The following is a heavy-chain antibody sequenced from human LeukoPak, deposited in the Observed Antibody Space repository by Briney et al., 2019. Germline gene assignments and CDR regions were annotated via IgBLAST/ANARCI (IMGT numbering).Heavy chain of an antibody. V-gene: IGHV3-23*01. Sequence: PGGSLRLSCAASGVTFSSYAMSWVRQAPGKGLEWVSAISGSGGSTYYADSVKGRFTISRDNSKNTLYLQMNSLRAEDTAVYYCAKDSHLYSSGWYGYPDYWGQGTLVTVSS. D-gene: IGHD6-19*01. CDR2: ISGSGGST. CDR1: GVTFSSYA. J-gene: IGHJ4*02. CDR3: AKDSHLYSSGWYGYPDY.